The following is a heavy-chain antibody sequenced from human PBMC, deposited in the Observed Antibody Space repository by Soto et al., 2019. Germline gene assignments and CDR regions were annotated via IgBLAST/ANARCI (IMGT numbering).Heavy chain of an antibody. D-gene: IGHD3-3*01. J-gene: IGHJ6*02. CDR3: ARVRGSGYPYYYYYYGMDV. Sequence: SVKVSCKASGGTFRSYSISWVRQAPGQGLEWMGGIIPIFGTANYAQKFQGRVTITADESTSTAYMELSSLRSEDTAVYYCARVRGSGYPYYYYYYGMDVWGQGTTVTVSS. CDR2: IIPIFGTA. CDR1: GGTFRSYS. V-gene: IGHV1-69*13.